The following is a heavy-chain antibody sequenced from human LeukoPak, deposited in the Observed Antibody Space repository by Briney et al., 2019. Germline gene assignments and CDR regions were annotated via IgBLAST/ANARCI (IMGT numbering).Heavy chain of an antibody. CDR2: ISDSGGRT. CDR1: GITLSNYG. V-gene: IGHV3-23*01. J-gene: IGHJ4*02. CDR3: AKRGVVIRVILVGFHKEAYYFDS. Sequence: GGSLRLSCAGSGITLSNYGMSWVRRAPGKGLEWVAGISDSGGRTNYADSVRGRFTISRDNPKNTLYLQMNSLRAEDTAVYFCAKRGVVIRVILVGFHKEAYYFDSWSQGALVTVSS. D-gene: IGHD3-10*01.